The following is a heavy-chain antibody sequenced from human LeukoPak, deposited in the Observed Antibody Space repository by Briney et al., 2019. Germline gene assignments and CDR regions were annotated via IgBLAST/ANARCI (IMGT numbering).Heavy chain of an antibody. J-gene: IGHJ4*02. CDR1: GGSFSGYY. Sequence: SETLSLTCAVYGGSFSGYYWSWIRQPPGKVLEWIGEINHSGSTNYNPSLKSRVTISVDTSKNQFSLKLSSVTAADTAVYYCARDRGYYDSSGYSDWGQGTLVTVSS. D-gene: IGHD3-22*01. V-gene: IGHV4-34*01. CDR2: INHSGST. CDR3: ARDRGYYDSSGYSD.